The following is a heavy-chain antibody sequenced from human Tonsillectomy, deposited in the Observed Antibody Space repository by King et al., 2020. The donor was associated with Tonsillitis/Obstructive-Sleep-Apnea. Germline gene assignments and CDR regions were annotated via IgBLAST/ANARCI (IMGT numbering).Heavy chain of an antibody. J-gene: IGHJ6*02. V-gene: IGHV4-59*01. CDR3: AILYGSGSYLVNNMDV. D-gene: IGHD3-10*01. CDR1: GGSISSYY. Sequence: QLQESGPGLVKPSETLSLTCTVSGGSISSYYWSWIRQPPGKGLEWIGYIYYSGSTNYNPSLKSRVTISVDTSKNQFSLKLSSVTAADTAVYYCAILYGSGSYLVNNMDVWGQGTTVTVSS. CDR2: IYYSGST.